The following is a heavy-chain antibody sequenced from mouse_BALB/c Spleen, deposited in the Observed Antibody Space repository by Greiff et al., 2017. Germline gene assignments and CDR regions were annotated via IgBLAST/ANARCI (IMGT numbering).Heavy chain of an antibody. V-gene: IGHV1-67*01. CDR2: ISTYYGNT. J-gene: IGHJ1*01. D-gene: IGHD2-1*01. CDR3: ARNGNYEYFDV. Sequence: VQLQQSGPELVRPGVSVKISCKGSGYTFTDYAMHWVKQSHAKSLEWIGVISTYYGNTNYNQKFKGKATMTVGKSSSTAYMELARLTSEDSAIYYCARNGNYEYFDVWGAGTTVTVSS. CDR1: GYTFTDYA.